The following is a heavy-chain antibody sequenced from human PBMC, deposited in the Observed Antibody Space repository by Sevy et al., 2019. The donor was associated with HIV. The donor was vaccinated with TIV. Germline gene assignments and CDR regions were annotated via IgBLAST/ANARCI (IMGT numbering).Heavy chain of an antibody. V-gene: IGHV4-59*01. CDR3: ARTSAYYYYGVDV. D-gene: IGHD2-2*01. CDR1: GNSISNYY. CDR2: FYYSGST. J-gene: IGHJ6*02. Sequence: SETLSLTCTVSGNSISNYYWSWIRQPPGKGLEWIGDFYYSGSTNYNPSLKSRVTISVDTSKNQMSLKLSSVTAADTAVYYCARTSAYYYYGVDVWGQGTTVTVSS.